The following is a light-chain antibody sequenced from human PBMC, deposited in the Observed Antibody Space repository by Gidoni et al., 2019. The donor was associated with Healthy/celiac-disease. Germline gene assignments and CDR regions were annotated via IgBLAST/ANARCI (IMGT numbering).Light chain of an antibody. CDR2: WAS. CDR1: QSVLYSSNNKNY. Sequence: DIVMTQSPDSLAVSLGERATINCKSSQSVLYSSNNKNYLAWYQQKPGQPPKLLIYWASTRESGVPDRFSGSGSGTDFTLTISSLQAEDVSFYYCQQYYSTPSWTFGQXTKVEIK. V-gene: IGKV4-1*01. J-gene: IGKJ1*01. CDR3: QQYYSTPSWT.